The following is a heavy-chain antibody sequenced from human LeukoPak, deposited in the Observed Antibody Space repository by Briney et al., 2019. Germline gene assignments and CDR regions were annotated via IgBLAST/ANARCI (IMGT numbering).Heavy chain of an antibody. CDR3: ARGGLQ. D-gene: IGHD2-21*02. CDR2: IYHSGST. Sequence: SETLSLTCTVSGYSISSGYYWGWIRQPPGKGLEWIGSIYHSGSTYYNPSLKSRVTISVDTSKNQFSLKLSSVTAADTAMYYCARGGLQWGQGTLVTVSS. V-gene: IGHV4-38-2*02. CDR1: GYSISSGYY. J-gene: IGHJ4*02.